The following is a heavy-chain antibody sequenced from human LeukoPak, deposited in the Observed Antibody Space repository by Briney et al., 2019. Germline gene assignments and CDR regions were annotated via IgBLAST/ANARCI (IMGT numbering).Heavy chain of an antibody. CDR2: ISYDGSNK. D-gene: IGHD6-19*01. V-gene: IGHV3-30*18. J-gene: IGHJ4*02. Sequence: GGSLRLSCAASGFTFSSYGMHWVRQAPGKVLAWVAVISYDGSNKYYEDSVKGRFTISRDNSKNTLYLQMNSLRAEDTAVYYCAKVPVRHSSGWTPVDYWGQGTLVTVSS. CDR1: GFTFSSYG. CDR3: AKVPVRHSSGWTPVDY.